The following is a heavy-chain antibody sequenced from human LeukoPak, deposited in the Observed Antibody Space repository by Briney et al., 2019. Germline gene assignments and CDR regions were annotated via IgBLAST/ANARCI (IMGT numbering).Heavy chain of an antibody. CDR3: ARDVRLRWDPYYYYGMDV. CDR2: ISSSGSTI. J-gene: IGHJ6*02. D-gene: IGHD4-23*01. CDR1: GFTFSSYE. V-gene: IGHV3-48*03. Sequence: GRSLRLSRAASGFTFSSYEMNCVRQAPGKGLECGSYISSSGSTIYYADSVKGRFTISRDNAKNSLYLQMNSLRAEDTAVYYCARDVRLRWDPYYYYGMDVWGQGTTVTVSS.